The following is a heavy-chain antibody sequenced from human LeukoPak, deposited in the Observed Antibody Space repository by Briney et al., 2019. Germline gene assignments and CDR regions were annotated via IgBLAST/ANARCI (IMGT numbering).Heavy chain of an antibody. Sequence: GESLKISCKGSGYSFPSYWIGWVRQMPGKGLEWMGIIYPGDSDTRYSPSFQGQVTISADKSISTAYLQWSSLKASDTAMYYCARQGIAVAGFGSGSGYWGQGTLVTVSS. V-gene: IGHV5-51*01. CDR3: ARQGIAVAGFGSGSGY. CDR1: GYSFPSYW. D-gene: IGHD6-19*01. J-gene: IGHJ4*02. CDR2: IYPGDSDT.